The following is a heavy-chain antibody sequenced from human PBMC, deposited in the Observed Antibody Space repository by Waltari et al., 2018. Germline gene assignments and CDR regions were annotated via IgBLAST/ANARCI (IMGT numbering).Heavy chain of an antibody. D-gene: IGHD4-17*01. V-gene: IGHV4-34*01. CDR1: GGSFSGYY. J-gene: IGHJ6*03. CDR3: ARGRTTVVNYYYYYYMDV. Sequence: QVQLQQWGAGLLKPSETLSLTCAVYGGSFSGYYWSWIRPPPGKGLEWIGEINHSGSTNYNPSLKSRVTISVDTSKNQFSLKLSSVTAADTAVYYCARGRTTVVNYYYYYYMDVWGKGTTVTVSS. CDR2: INHSGST.